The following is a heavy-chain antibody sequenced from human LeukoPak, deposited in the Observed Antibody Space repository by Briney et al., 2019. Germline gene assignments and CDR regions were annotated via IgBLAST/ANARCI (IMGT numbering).Heavy chain of an antibody. V-gene: IGHV3-30*02. CDR3: AKDGSGSYSYFDY. J-gene: IGHJ4*02. D-gene: IGHD3-10*01. CDR1: GFTLSSYG. CDR2: IRYDGSNK. Sequence: GGSLRLSCAASGFTLSSYGMHWVRQAPGKGLEWVAFIRYDGSNKYYADSVKGRFTISRDNSKNTLYLQMNSLRAEDTAVYYCAKDGSGSYSYFDYWGQGTLVTVSS.